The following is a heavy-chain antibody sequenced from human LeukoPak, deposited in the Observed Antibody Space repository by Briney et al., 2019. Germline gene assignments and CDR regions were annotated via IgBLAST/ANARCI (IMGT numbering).Heavy chain of an antibody. J-gene: IGHJ2*01. Sequence: GGSLRLSCAASGFTFSSYSMNWVRQAPGKGLEWASSISSSSSYIYYADSVKGRFTISRDNAKNSLYLQMNSLRAEDTAVYYCARGGRVGAARWYFDLWGRGTLVTVSS. CDR3: ARGGRVGAARWYFDL. CDR2: ISSSSSYI. V-gene: IGHV3-21*01. D-gene: IGHD2-15*01. CDR1: GFTFSSYS.